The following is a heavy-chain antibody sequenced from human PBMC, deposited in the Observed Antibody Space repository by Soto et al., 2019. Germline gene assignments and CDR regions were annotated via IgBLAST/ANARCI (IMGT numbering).Heavy chain of an antibody. Sequence: EVQLLESGGGLVQPGGSLRLSCAASGFTFSSYAMSWVRQAPGKGLEWVSAISGSGGSTYYADSVKGRFTISRDNSKNRLXRXKNSLRAEDTAVYYCAKAGSSSWKAPRYYYYYGMDVWGQGTTVTVSS. D-gene: IGHD6-13*01. CDR1: GFTFSSYA. V-gene: IGHV3-23*01. CDR2: ISGSGGST. J-gene: IGHJ6*02. CDR3: AKAGSSSWKAPRYYYYYGMDV.